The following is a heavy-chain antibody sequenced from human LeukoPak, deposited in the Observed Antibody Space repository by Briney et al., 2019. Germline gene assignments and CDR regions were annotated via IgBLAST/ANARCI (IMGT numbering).Heavy chain of an antibody. CDR3: ARDASVADPFDAFDI. Sequence: PSETLSLTCTVSGGSISSGGYYWSWIRQPPGKGLEWIGYIYHSGSTYYNPSLKSRVTISVDTSKNQFSLKLSSVTAADTAVYYCARDASVADPFDAFDIWGQGTMVTVSS. D-gene: IGHD6-19*01. V-gene: IGHV4-30-2*01. CDR1: GGSISSGGYY. J-gene: IGHJ3*02. CDR2: IYHSGST.